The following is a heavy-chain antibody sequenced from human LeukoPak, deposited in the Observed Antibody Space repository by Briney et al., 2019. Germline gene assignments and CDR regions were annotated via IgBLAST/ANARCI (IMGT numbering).Heavy chain of an antibody. D-gene: IGHD6-19*01. CDR2: IYYSGST. Sequence: SQTLSLTCTVSGGSISSYYWNWIRQPPGKGLEWIGYIYYSGSTNYNPSLKSRVTISADTSKNQSSLELSSVTAADTAVYYCARRYRYSSGWYFDNWGQGTLVTVSS. J-gene: IGHJ4*02. CDR1: GGSISSYY. CDR3: ARRYRYSSGWYFDN. V-gene: IGHV4-59*08.